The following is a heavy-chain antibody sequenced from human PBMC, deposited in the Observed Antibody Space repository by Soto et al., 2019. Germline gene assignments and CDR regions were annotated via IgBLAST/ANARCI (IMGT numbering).Heavy chain of an antibody. CDR1: GFTFSSYA. CDR3: AKDRPSSGWYFPRETPIIPEQKDY. Sequence: GGSLRLSCAASGFTFSSYAMSWVRQAPGKGLEWVSAISGSGGSTYYADSVKGRFTISRDNSKNTLYLQMNSLRAEDTAVYYCAKDRPSSGWYFPRETPIIPEQKDYWGQGTLVTASS. J-gene: IGHJ4*02. V-gene: IGHV3-23*01. D-gene: IGHD6-19*01. CDR2: ISGSGGST.